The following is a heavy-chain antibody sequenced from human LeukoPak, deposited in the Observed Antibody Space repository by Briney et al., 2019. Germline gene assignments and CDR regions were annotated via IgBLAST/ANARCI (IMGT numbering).Heavy chain of an antibody. CDR3: ARGPSEWELSHFDY. D-gene: IGHD1-26*01. V-gene: IGHV3-21*01. J-gene: IGHJ4*02. CDR1: GFTFSSYS. CDR2: ISSSSSYI. Sequence: GGSLRLSCAASGFTFSSYSMNWVRQAPGKGLEWVSSISSSSSYIYYADSVKGRFTISRDNAKNSLYLQMSSLRAEDTAVYYCARGPSEWELSHFDYWGQGTLVTVSS.